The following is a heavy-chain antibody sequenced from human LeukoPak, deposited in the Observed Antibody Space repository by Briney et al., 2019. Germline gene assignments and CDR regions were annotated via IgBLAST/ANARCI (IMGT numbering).Heavy chain of an antibody. CDR1: GASITSTGYA. Sequence: PSETLSLTCTVSGASITSTGYAWGWIRQPPGKGLEWIGNVYYSGNTYYNPSLKSRVTISVDTSKNQFSLKLNSVTAADTAVYYCARPHSHRGQGTLVTVPS. CDR2: VYYSGNT. V-gene: IGHV4-39*01. J-gene: IGHJ4*02. CDR3: ARPHSH.